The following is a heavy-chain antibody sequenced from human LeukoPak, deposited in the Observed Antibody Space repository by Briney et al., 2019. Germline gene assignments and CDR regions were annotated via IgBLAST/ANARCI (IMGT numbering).Heavy chain of an antibody. Sequence: GGSLRLSCAVSGFTFSRHWMSWVRQAPGKGLEWLANIKQDGSEKYYVDPVEGRFTISRDNAKNSPYLQMNSLRAEDTAVYYCARSYYGSGTSYGMDVWGQGTTVTVSS. V-gene: IGHV3-7*01. J-gene: IGHJ6*02. CDR1: GFTFSRHW. CDR2: IKQDGSEK. D-gene: IGHD3-10*01. CDR3: ARSYYGSGTSYGMDV.